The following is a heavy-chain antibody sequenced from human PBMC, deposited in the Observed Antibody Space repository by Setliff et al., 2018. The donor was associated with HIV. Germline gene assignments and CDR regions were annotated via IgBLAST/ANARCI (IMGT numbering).Heavy chain of an antibody. CDR3: ARGRRSSGWYVYH. J-gene: IGHJ4*02. CDR2: TYTSGST. V-gene: IGHV4-61*09. D-gene: IGHD6-19*01. Sequence: SETLSLTCTVSGGSISSGSYYWSWIRQPAGKGLEWIGHTYTSGSTNYNPSLKSRVTISVDTSTNQFSLKLSSVTAADTAVYYCARGRRSSGWYVYHWGQGTLVTVS. CDR1: GGSISSGSYY.